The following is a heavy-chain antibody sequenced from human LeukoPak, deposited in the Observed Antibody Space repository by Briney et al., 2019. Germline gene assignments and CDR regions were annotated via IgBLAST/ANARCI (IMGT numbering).Heavy chain of an antibody. CDR1: GGSISSGDYY. Sequence: SQTLSPTCTVSGGSISSGDYYWSWIRQPPGKSREWIGYIYYSGSTYYNPSLKSRVTISVDTSKNQFSLKLSSVTAADTAVYYCARSCSSTSCYRGLYYYYYMDVWGKGTTVTVSS. CDR2: IYYSGST. J-gene: IGHJ6*03. D-gene: IGHD2-2*02. CDR3: ARSCSSTSCYRGLYYYYYMDV. V-gene: IGHV4-30-4*08.